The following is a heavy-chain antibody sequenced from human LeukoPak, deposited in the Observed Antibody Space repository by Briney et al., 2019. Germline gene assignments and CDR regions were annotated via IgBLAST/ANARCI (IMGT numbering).Heavy chain of an antibody. CDR1: GYTFTDYY. J-gene: IGHJ4*02. V-gene: IGHV1-69-2*01. CDR3: ATDGQVATLGY. CDR2: VDPEDGEA. D-gene: IGHD2-15*01. Sequence: ATVKISCKVSGYTFTDYYMHWVQQAPGKGLEWMGLVDPEDGEAIYAEKFQGRVTITADTSTDTAYMELSSLRSEDTAVYDCATDGQVATLGYWVQGTMVTVSS.